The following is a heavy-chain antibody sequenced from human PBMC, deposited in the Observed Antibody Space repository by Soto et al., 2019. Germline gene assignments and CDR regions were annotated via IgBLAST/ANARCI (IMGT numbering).Heavy chain of an antibody. J-gene: IGHJ6*02. CDR3: ARVDTARGYYYYYGMDV. CDR2: IIPIFGTA. D-gene: IGHD5-18*01. CDR1: GGTFSSYA. V-gene: IGHV1-69*01. Sequence: QVQLVQSGAEVKKPGSSVKVSCKASGGTFSSYAISWVRQAPGQGLEWMGGIIPIFGTANYAQKFQGRVTITADEFTSTAYMELSSLRSEDTVVYYCARVDTARGYYYYYGMDVWGQWTTLSVSS.